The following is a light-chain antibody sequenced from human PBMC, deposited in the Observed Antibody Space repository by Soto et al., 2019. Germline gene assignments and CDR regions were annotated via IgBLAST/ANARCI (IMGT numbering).Light chain of an antibody. J-gene: IGKJ1*01. CDR2: GAS. V-gene: IGKV3-20*01. CDR3: QQYDSSPLT. CDR1: QSVRNSY. Sequence: EIVLTQSPGTLSLSPGERATLSCRASQSVRNSYLAWYQQKPGQAPRLLIYGASSRATGIPDRFSGSGSGTDFTLTISRLEPEDFAVYYCQQYDSSPLTFGQGTKVEIK.